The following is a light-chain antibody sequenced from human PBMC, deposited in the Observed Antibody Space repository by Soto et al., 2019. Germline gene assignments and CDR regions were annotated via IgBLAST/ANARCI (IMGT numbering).Light chain of an antibody. CDR2: GAS. J-gene: IGKJ1*01. CDR1: QSVSSSY. CDR3: KKNVSSLTGP. V-gene: IGKV3-20*01. Sequence: EIVLTQSPGTLSLSPGERATLSCRASQSVSSSYLAWYQQKPGQAPRLLIYGASSRATGIPDRFSGSGSGTDFLLTIRKRGPKDLAVYSFKKNVSSLTGPFGKGTRVE.